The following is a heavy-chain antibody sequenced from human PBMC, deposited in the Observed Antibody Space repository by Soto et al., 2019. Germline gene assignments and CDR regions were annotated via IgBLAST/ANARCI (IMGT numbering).Heavy chain of an antibody. CDR2: ISDDGSRT. Sequence: GGSLRLSCAASGFPFSTFEMSWVRQAPGRGLEWVSFISDDGSRTYYADAVKGRFTISRDNSKHTLYLQMNSLTAEDTAVYACVKGGWLDFWGQGSPVTVSS. D-gene: IGHD3-16*01. V-gene: IGHV3-23*01. J-gene: IGHJ5*01. CDR3: VKGGWLDF. CDR1: GFPFSTFE.